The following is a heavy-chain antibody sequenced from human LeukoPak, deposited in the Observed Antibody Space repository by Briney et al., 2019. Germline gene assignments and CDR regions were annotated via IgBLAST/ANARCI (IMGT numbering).Heavy chain of an antibody. V-gene: IGHV1-69*15. CDR1: GGTFSSYV. J-gene: IGHJ5*02. CDR3: ASCPIRPRYYDFWSATKGWFDP. D-gene: IGHD3-3*01. Sequence: GASVKVSCKASGGTFSSYVISWVRQAPGQGLEWMGRIIPIFGTANYAQKFQGRVTITADESTSTAYMELSSLRSEDTAVYYCASCPIRPRYYDFWSATKGWFDPWGQGTLVTVSS. CDR2: IIPIFGTA.